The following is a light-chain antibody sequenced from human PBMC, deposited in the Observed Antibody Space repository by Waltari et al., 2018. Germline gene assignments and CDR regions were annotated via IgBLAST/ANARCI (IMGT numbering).Light chain of an antibody. V-gene: IGKV1-9*01. CDR3: QQVNSYPFT. Sequence: IQLTQSPSSLSASVGDRVTITCRASQGISSYLAWYQQKPGKAPKLLIYAVSTLLNGVPSRFSGGGFGTDFTFTISSLQPEDFATYYCQQVNSYPFTFGPGTTVDIK. CDR2: AVS. J-gene: IGKJ3*01. CDR1: QGISSY.